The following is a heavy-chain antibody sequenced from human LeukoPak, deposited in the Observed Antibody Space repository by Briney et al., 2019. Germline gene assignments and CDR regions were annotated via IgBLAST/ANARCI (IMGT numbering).Heavy chain of an antibody. Sequence: SETLSLTCTVSGGSISSYYWSWIRQPPGKGLEWIGYIYYSGSTNYNPSLKSRVTISVDTSKNQFSLKLSSVTAADTAVYYCARTTAMVTGYYYYYYMDVWGKGTTVTVSS. D-gene: IGHD5-18*01. V-gene: IGHV4-59*08. CDR3: ARTTAMVTGYYYYYYMDV. CDR2: IYYSGST. CDR1: GGSISSYY. J-gene: IGHJ6*03.